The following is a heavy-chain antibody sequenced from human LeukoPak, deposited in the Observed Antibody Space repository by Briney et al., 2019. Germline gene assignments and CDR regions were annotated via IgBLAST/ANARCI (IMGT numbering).Heavy chain of an antibody. D-gene: IGHD3-22*01. J-gene: IGHJ4*02. Sequence: PSETLSLTCAVYGGSFSGYYWSWIRQPPGKGLEWIGEINHSGSTNYNPSLKSRVTISVDTSKIQFSLKLSSVTAADTAVYYCARGRGDSSGYYYFDYWGQGTLVTVSS. CDR2: INHSGST. V-gene: IGHV4-34*01. CDR3: ARGRGDSSGYYYFDY. CDR1: GGSFSGYY.